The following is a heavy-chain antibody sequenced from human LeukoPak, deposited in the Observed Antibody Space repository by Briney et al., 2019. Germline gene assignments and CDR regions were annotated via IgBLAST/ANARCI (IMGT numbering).Heavy chain of an antibody. CDR2: IIPIFGTA. CDR1: GYTLTELS. V-gene: IGHV1-69*06. D-gene: IGHD3-9*01. J-gene: IGHJ5*02. CDR3: AGENPLRYFDWLPTDNWFDP. Sequence: ASVKVSCKVSGYTLTELSMHWVRQAPGKGLEWMGGIIPIFGTANYAQKFQGRVTITADKSTSIAYMELSSLRSEDTAVYYCAGENPLRYFDWLPTDNWFDPWGQGTLVTVSS.